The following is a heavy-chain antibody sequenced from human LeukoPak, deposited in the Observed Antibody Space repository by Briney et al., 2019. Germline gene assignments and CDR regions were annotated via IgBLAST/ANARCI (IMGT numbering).Heavy chain of an antibody. CDR1: GYTFTGYY. Sequence: ASVKVSCKTSGYTFTGYYMHWVRQAPGQGLEWMGWIYPDSGATNYAQKFQGRVTMTRDTSISTAYMELSRLRSDDTAVYYCARGEGCSSTRCYYYYMDVWGKGTTVTVSS. V-gene: IGHV1-2*02. CDR2: IYPDSGAT. CDR3: ARGEGCSSTRCYYYYMDV. J-gene: IGHJ6*03. D-gene: IGHD2-2*01.